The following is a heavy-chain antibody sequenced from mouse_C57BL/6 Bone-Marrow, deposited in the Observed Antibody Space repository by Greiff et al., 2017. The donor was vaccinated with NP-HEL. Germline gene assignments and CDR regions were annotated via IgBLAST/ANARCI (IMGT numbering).Heavy chain of an antibody. CDR1: GYTFTSYW. CDR3: ARYPLWEEGFDY. Sequence: QVQLKQPGAELVRPGSSVKLSCKASGYTFTSYWMDWVKQRPGQGLEWIGNIYPSDSETHYTQKFKDKATLTVDKSSSTSYMQLSSLTSEDSAVYYCARYPLWEEGFDYWGQGTTLTVSS. V-gene: IGHV1-61*01. CDR2: IYPSDSET. D-gene: IGHD4-1*01. J-gene: IGHJ2*01.